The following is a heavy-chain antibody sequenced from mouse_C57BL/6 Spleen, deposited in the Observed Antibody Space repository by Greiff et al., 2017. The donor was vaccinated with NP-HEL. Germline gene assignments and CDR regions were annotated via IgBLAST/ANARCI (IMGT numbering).Heavy chain of an antibody. Sequence: VQLVESGPGLVQPSQSLSITCTVSGFSLTSYGVHWVRQSPGKGLEWLGVIWSSGSTDYNAAFISRLSISKDNSKSQVFFKMNSLQADDTAIYYCARKGYYGSHYYAMDYRGQGTSVTVSS. CDR1: GFSLTSYG. D-gene: IGHD1-1*01. CDR2: IWSSGST. J-gene: IGHJ4*01. V-gene: IGHV2-2*01. CDR3: ARKGYYGSHYYAMDY.